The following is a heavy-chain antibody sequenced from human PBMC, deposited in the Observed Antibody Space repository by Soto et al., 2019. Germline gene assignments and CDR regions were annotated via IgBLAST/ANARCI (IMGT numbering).Heavy chain of an antibody. Sequence: PVGSLRLSCAASGFTFSTYAMSWVRQAPGKGLEWVSTIDNSGGITYYADSVKGRFTISRDNSKNTLYLQMNSLRAENRAVYYCAKGGYNYGFFFACGGQETLVTGTS. CDR1: GFTFSTYA. CDR3: AKGGYNYGFFFAC. V-gene: IGHV3-23*05. CDR2: IDNSGGIT. D-gene: IGHD5-18*01. J-gene: IGHJ4*02.